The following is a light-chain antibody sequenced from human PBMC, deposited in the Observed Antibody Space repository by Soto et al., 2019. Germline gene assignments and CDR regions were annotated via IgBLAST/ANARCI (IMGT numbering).Light chain of an antibody. Sequence: QSALTQPASVSGSPGQSITISCTGTSGDIGGYNYVSWYQQHPGKAPKLMIYEVSKRPSGVPDRFSGSKSGNTASLTVSGLQAEDEADYYCSSYAGSNSLHVVFGGGTKLTVL. J-gene: IGLJ2*01. V-gene: IGLV2-8*01. CDR1: SGDIGGYNY. CDR2: EVS. CDR3: SSYAGSNSLHVV.